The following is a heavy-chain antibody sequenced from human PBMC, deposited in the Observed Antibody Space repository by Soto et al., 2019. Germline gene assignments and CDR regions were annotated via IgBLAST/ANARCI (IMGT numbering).Heavy chain of an antibody. V-gene: IGHV3-23*01. Sequence: HPGWSLRLSSAASGFTFSTYAISWVRQAPGNGLEWVSAISGSGGSAYYADSVKGRFTISRDNSKNPLYLQMNSLRAEDTAVYYCAKPRLSTVTPKYFDYWGQGTLVTVS. CDR3: AKPRLSTVTPKYFDY. CDR1: GFTFSTYA. J-gene: IGHJ4*02. CDR2: ISGSGGSA. D-gene: IGHD4-4*01.